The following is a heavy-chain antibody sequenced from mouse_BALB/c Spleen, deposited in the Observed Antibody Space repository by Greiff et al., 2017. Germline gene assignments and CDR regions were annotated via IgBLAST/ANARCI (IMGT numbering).Heavy chain of an antibody. CDR3: ARDYGSSYVYYAMDY. Sequence: QVQLQQSGAELMKPGASVKISCKATGYTFSSYWIEWVKQRPGHGLEWIGEILPGSGSTNYNEKFKGKATFTADTSSNTAYMQLSSLTSEDSAVYYCARDYGSSYVYYAMDYWGQGTSVTVSS. D-gene: IGHD1-1*01. CDR1: GYTFSSYW. V-gene: IGHV1-9*01. CDR2: ILPGSGST. J-gene: IGHJ4*01.